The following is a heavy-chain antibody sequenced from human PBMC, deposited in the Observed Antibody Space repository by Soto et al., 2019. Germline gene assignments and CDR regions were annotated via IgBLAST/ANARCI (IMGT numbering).Heavy chain of an antibody. CDR1: GFTVDSSY. V-gene: IGHV3-66*01. D-gene: IGHD1-7*01. CDR2: IYGTGST. CDR3: AREEELRSGLALDC. J-gene: IGHJ4*02. Sequence: EVQLVESGGGLVQPGGSLRLSCEASGFTVDSSYMSWVRQPPGKGLEWVSVIYGTGSTHYADSVKGRFTISRDNSKNTLYLQMNSLSVEDTAVYYCAREEELRSGLALDCWGQGALVTVSS.